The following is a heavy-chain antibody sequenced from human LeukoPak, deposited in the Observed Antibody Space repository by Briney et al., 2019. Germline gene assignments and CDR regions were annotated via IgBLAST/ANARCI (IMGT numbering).Heavy chain of an antibody. CDR1: GFTFSSYG. J-gene: IGHJ4*02. V-gene: IGHV3-30*02. Sequence: GGSLRLSCAASGFTFSSYGMHWVRQAPGKGLEWVAVIWYDGSNKYYADSVKGRFTISRDNSKNSLYLQMNSLRAEDTAVYYCAKAFPLVVVPAAGGNYWGQGTLVTVSS. CDR2: IWYDGSNK. CDR3: AKAFPLVVVPAAGGNY. D-gene: IGHD2-2*01.